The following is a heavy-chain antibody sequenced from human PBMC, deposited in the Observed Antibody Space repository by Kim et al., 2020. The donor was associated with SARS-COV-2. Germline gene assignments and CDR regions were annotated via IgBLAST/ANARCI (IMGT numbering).Heavy chain of an antibody. J-gene: IGHJ4*02. CDR3: ARDLPPEVTIFGVVIREYYFGY. CDR1: GYTFTGYY. CDR2: INPNSGGT. V-gene: IGHV1-2*06. Sequence: ASVKVSCKASGYTFTGYYMHWVRQAPGQGLEWMGRINPNSGGTNYAQKFQGRVTMTRDTSISTAYMELSRLRSDDTAVYYCARDLPPEVTIFGVVIREYYFGYWGQGTLVTVSS. D-gene: IGHD3-3*01.